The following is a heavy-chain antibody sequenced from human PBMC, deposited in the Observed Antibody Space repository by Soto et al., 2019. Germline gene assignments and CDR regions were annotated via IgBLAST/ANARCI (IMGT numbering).Heavy chain of an antibody. CDR2: INQDGSVK. CDR3: VRFPFFDTSDQGY. CDR1: GSTFRTYW. D-gene: IGHD3-22*01. Sequence: GGSLRLSCAASGSTFRTYWMNWVRQAPGKGLEWVAKINQDGSVKYYVDSVRGRFTISRDNAKNSLFLQMTSLRAEDTALYYCVRFPFFDTSDQGYWGQGTLVTVSS. J-gene: IGHJ4*02. V-gene: IGHV3-7*01.